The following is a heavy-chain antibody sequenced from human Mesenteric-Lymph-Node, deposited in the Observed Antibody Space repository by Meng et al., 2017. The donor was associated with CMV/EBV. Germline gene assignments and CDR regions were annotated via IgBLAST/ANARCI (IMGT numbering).Heavy chain of an antibody. CDR2: IHHSGTT. J-gene: IGHJ5*02. Sequence: GSLRLSCAVSGDSVSSDNWWTWVRQPPGKGLEWIGEIHHSGTTTYNPSLRSRISFSVDKSKNQVSLHLTTVTAADTAVYYCARLYDFWSGMNWFDPWGQGTLVTVSS. CDR1: GDSVSSDNW. D-gene: IGHD3-3*01. CDR3: ARLYDFWSGMNWFDP. V-gene: IGHV4-4*02.